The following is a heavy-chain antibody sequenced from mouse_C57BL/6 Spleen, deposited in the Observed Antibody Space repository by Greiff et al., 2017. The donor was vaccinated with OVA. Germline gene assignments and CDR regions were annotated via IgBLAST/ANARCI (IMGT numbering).Heavy chain of an antibody. CDR2: IVPENGDT. V-gene: IGHV14-4*01. D-gene: IGHD4-1*01. Sequence: EVQLQQSGAELVRPGASVKLSCTASGFNFKDDYMHWVKQRPEQGLEWIGWIVPENGDTEYASKFQGKATITADTSSNTAYLQLSSLTSEDTAVYYCTTGTFAYWGQGTLVTVSA. CDR3: TTGTFAY. CDR1: GFNFKDDY. J-gene: IGHJ3*01.